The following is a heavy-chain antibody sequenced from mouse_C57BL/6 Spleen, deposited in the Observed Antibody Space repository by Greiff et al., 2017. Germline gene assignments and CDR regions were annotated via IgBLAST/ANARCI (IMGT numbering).Heavy chain of an antibody. CDR3: TRGGNAYYFDY. J-gene: IGHJ2*01. V-gene: IGHV6-6*01. CDR2: IRNKANNHAT. Sequence: EVKRVESGGGLVQPGGSMKLSCAASGFTFSDAWMDWVRQSPEKGLEWVAEIRNKANNHATYYAESVKGRFTISRDDSKSSVYLQMNSLRAEDTGIYYCTRGGNAYYFDYWGQGTTLTVSS. D-gene: IGHD2-1*01. CDR1: GFTFSDAW.